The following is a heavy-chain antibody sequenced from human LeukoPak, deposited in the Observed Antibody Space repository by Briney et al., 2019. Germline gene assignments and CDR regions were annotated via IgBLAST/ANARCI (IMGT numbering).Heavy chain of an antibody. D-gene: IGHD6-13*01. J-gene: IGHJ4*02. CDR2: IYCSGST. CDR3: ARVRSIAAAGTLDY. V-gene: IGHV4-61*01. Sequence: SETLSPTCTVAAGSASSGSYYWSWIRQPPGKGLEWIGHIYCSGSTSYNPALKGRVTISVDTSKNQFSLKLSSVTAADTAVYFCARVRSIAAAGTLDYWGQGTLVTVSS. CDR1: AGSASSGSYY.